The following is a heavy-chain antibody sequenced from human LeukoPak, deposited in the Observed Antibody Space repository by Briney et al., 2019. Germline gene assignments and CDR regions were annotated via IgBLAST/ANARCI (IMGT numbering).Heavy chain of an antibody. CDR2: ISSSSSYI. CDR3: ARGLLWFGELYHFDY. J-gene: IGHJ4*02. Sequence: GGSLRLSCAASGFTFSSYSMNWVRQAPGKGLEWVSSISSSSSYIYYADSVKGRFTISRDNAKNSLYLQMNSLRAEDTAVYYCARGLLWFGELYHFDYWGQGTLVTVSS. V-gene: IGHV3-21*01. CDR1: GFTFSSYS. D-gene: IGHD3-10*01.